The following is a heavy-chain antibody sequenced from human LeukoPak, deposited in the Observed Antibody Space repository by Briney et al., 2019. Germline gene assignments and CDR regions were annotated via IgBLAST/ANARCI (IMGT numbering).Heavy chain of an antibody. Sequence: GGSLRLSCAASGFTFSNSGMHWVRQAPGKGLEWVAFIPFDESNKYYADSVKGRFTISRDNSKNTLYLQMNSLRAEDTAVYYCARAVYSSSYHYMDVWGKGTTVTVSS. CDR1: GFTFSNSG. CDR2: IPFDESNK. CDR3: ARAVYSSSYHYMDV. D-gene: IGHD6-13*01. V-gene: IGHV3-30*02. J-gene: IGHJ6*03.